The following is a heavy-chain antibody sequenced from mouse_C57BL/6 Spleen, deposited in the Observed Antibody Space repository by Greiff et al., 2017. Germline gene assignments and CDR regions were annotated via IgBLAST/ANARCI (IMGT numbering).Heavy chain of an antibody. Sequence: QVQLQQSGAELVKPGASVKISCKASGYAFSSYWMNWVKQRPGKGLEWIGQIYPGDGDTNSNGKFKGKATLTADKSSSTAYMQLISLTSEDSAVYFCARREAAQATFWFAYWGQGTLVTVSA. CDR3: ARREAAQATFWFAY. V-gene: IGHV1-80*01. CDR1: GYAFSSYW. J-gene: IGHJ3*01. D-gene: IGHD3-2*02. CDR2: IYPGDGDT.